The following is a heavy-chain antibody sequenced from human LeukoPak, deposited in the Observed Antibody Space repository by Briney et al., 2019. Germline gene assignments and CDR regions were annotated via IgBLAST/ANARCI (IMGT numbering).Heavy chain of an antibody. J-gene: IGHJ5*02. CDR3: ARLGVTSSANWFDP. CDR1: GGSISSSY. V-gene: IGHV4-4*09. CDR2: IHTSGNI. Sequence: SETLSLTCTVSGGSISSSYWSWIRQPPGKGLEWIGYIHTSGNINYNPSLNSRVTMSMDTSKSQFSLKLSSVTAADTAVYYCARLGVTSSANWFDPWGQGTLALVSS. D-gene: IGHD2-21*02.